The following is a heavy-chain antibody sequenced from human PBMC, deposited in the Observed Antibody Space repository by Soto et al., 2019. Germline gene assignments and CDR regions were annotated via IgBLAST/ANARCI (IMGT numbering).Heavy chain of an antibody. J-gene: IGHJ4*02. CDR3: ARGTPQWQTSAFDW. Sequence: ASVKVSFKASGYTFTNYYMHWVRQAPGHGPEWMGVIKPSGGTTTYAQKFQGRVTMTWDTSTSTVYMELSSLRSEDTAVYYCARGTPQWQTSAFDWWGQGTLVNVSS. CDR1: GYTFTNYY. V-gene: IGHV1-46*01. D-gene: IGHD2-15*01. CDR2: IKPSGGTT.